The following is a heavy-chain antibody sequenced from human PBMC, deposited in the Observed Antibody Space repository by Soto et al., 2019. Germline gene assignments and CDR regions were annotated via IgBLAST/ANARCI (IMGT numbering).Heavy chain of an antibody. Sequence: EVQLVQSGGGLVKPGGSLRLSCAASGFTFSIYSMNWVRQAPGKGLEWVSSISSSGNYIYDADSMKGRFTVSRDNAKNSLSLQMNSLRAEDTAVYYCARDRSVYGGYDYWGQGYLVTVSS. D-gene: IGHD4-17*01. CDR1: GFTFSIYS. J-gene: IGHJ4*02. CDR2: ISSSGNYI. CDR3: ARDRSVYGGYDY. V-gene: IGHV3-21*01.